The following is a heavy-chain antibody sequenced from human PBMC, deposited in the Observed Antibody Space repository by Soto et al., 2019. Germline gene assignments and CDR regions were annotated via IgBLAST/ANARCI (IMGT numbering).Heavy chain of an antibody. CDR2: ISSGGQTI. J-gene: IGHJ6*02. Sequence: EVQLVESGGGLVQPGGSLRLSCAASGFSFSTYDMNWVRQAPGKGLEWVSYISSGGQTIKSTDSVKGRFTISRDNAKTSLYLQMRGLRAEDTGVYYCARDPQRGYSGMDVWGPATTVTVSS. D-gene: IGHD2-2*01. CDR1: GFSFSTYD. V-gene: IGHV3-48*01. CDR3: ARDPQRGYSGMDV.